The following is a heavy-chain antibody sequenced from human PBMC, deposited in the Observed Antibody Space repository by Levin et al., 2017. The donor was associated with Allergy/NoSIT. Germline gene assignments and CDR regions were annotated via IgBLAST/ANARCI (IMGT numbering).Heavy chain of an antibody. CDR2: TYYRSKWYN. V-gene: IGHV6-1*01. CDR1: WDSVSSNSAA. CDR3: AKSVRVAAKYYFDY. D-gene: IGHD2-15*01. J-gene: IGHJ4*02. Sequence: SQTLSLTCAISWDSVSSNSAAWNWIRQSPSRGLEWLGRTYYRSKWYNDYAVSVKSRITINPDTSKNQFSLQLNSVTPEDTAVYYCAKSVRVAAKYYFDYWGQGTLVTVSS.